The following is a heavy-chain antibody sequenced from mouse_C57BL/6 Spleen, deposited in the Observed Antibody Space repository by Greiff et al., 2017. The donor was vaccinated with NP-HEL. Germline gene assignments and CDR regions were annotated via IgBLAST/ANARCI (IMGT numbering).Heavy chain of an antibody. V-gene: IGHV10-1*01. Sequence: DVQLVESGGGLVQPKGSLKLSCAASGFSFNTYAMNWVRQAPGKGLEWVARIRSKSNNYAKYYADSVKDRFTIYRDDSESMLYLQMHNLKTEDTAMYYCVRHEAYYYAMDYWGQGTSVTVSS. CDR3: VRHEAYYYAMDY. CDR2: IRSKSNNYAK. J-gene: IGHJ4*01. CDR1: GFSFNTYA. D-gene: IGHD2-10*01.